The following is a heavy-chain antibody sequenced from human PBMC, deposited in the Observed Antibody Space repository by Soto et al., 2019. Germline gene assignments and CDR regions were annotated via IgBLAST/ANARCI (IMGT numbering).Heavy chain of an antibody. CDR3: ARQRTTVVTQAYFDH. CDR1: GESISSSSYY. CDR2: IYYKERT. D-gene: IGHD2-21*02. J-gene: IGHJ4*02. Sequence: PSETLSLTCIVSGESISSSSYYWGWSRQPPGKSLERIGTIYYKERTYSHTPLKSRVTMSIATKKTKFSLKLTSVNATDTAVYHCARQRTTVVTQAYFDHWGQGALVTVS. V-gene: IGHV4-39*01.